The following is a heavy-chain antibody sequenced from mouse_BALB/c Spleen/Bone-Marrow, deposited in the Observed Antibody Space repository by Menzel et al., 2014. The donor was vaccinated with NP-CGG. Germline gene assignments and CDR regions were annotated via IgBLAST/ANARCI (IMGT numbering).Heavy chain of an antibody. J-gene: IGHJ3*01. D-gene: IGHD3-1*01. Sequence: LQQSGAELVKPGASVKLSCKAFGYTFTSYWMHWVKQRPGQGLEWIGEINPSNGRTNYNEKFKSKATLTVDTSSSTAYMQLSSLASEDSALYYCARFSQLGLLAYWGQGTLVTVSA. CDR3: ARFSQLGLLAY. CDR1: GYTFTSYW. V-gene: IGHV1S81*02. CDR2: INPSNGRT.